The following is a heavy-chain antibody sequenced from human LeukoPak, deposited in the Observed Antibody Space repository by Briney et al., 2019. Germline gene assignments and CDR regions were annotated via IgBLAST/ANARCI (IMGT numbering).Heavy chain of an antibody. CDR1: GFTFGTYA. J-gene: IGHJ4*02. V-gene: IGHV3-33*01. D-gene: IGHD2-15*01. Sequence: GGSLRLSCAASGFTFGTYAMHWVRQAPGKGLEWVAVMWSDGDNRYYADSVKGRFTISRDNSKNTLYLEMNSLRAEDTAVYYCVRDRCSGGSCRLFDYWGQGALATVSS. CDR2: MWSDGDNR. CDR3: VRDRCSGGSCRLFDY.